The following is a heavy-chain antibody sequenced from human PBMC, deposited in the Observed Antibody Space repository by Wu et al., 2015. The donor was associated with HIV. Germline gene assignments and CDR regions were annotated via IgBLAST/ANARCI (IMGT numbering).Heavy chain of an antibody. V-gene: IGHV1-69*13. D-gene: IGHD6-13*01. Sequence: QVQLVQSGAEVKKPGSSVKVSCKASGGTFSSYAISWVRQAPGQGLEWMGRIIPIFGTANYAQKFQGRVTITADESTSTVYMELSSLRSEDTAVYYCATLGLGYSSSWYEENYFDYVGPGERWSTVSS. CDR1: GGTFSSYA. CDR2: IIPIFGTA. CDR3: ATLGLGYSSSWYEENYFDY. J-gene: IGHJ4*02.